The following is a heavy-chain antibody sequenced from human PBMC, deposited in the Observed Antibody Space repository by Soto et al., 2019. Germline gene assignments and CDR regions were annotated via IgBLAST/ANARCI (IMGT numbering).Heavy chain of an antibody. CDR2: INPNSGGT. D-gene: IGHD2-2*01. CDR3: PRGYCSSTSCPRTGAFDI. Sequence: QVQLVQSGAEVKKPGASVKVSCKASGYTFTGYYMHWVRQAPGQGLEWMGWINPNSGGTNYAQKFQGWVTMTRDTSISTAYMELSRLRSDDTAVYYCPRGYCSSTSCPRTGAFDIWGQGTMVTVSS. J-gene: IGHJ3*02. V-gene: IGHV1-2*04. CDR1: GYTFTGYY.